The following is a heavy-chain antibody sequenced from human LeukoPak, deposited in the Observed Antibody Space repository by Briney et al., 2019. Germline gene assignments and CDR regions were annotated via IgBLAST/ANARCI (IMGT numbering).Heavy chain of an antibody. J-gene: IGHJ4*02. V-gene: IGHV3-23*01. Sequence: TGGSLRLSCAASGFTFSSYAMSWVRQAPGKGLEWVSAISGSGGSTYYADSVKGRFTISRDNSKNTLYLQMNSLRAEDTAVYYCAKDWVWVAVAATGDYWGQGTLVTVSS. D-gene: IGHD6-19*01. CDR3: AKDWVWVAVAATGDY. CDR1: GFTFSSYA. CDR2: ISGSGGST.